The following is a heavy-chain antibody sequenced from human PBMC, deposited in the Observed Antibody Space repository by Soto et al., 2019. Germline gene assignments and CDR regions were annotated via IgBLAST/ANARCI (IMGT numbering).Heavy chain of an antibody. CDR1: GFTLRTNG. CDR2: FSGRGDDT. CDR3: ANDTVAIRSFYFDS. D-gene: IGHD2-21*01. V-gene: IGHV3-23*01. J-gene: IGHJ4*02. Sequence: GGSLRLSCAAAGFTLRTNGMSWVRQAPGKGLEWVSSFSGRGDDTWYADSLKGRFTISRDNSRNTVYLQMNRLRVEDTALYYCANDTVAIRSFYFDSWAQGTLVTVS.